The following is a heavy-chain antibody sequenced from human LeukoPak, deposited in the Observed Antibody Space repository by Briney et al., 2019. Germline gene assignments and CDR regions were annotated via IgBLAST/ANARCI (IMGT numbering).Heavy chain of an antibody. CDR3: ARGGGIYGLWDY. Sequence: PGGSLRLFCAASGFTFSSYWMHWVRQAPGKGLVWVSRIYSDGSSYTADSVKGRFTISRDNAKDTLYLQMNSLRVEDTAVYYCARGGGIYGLWDYWGQGTLVTVSS. CDR2: IYSDGSSY. J-gene: IGHJ4*02. CDR1: GFTFSSYW. D-gene: IGHD1-26*01. V-gene: IGHV3-74*03.